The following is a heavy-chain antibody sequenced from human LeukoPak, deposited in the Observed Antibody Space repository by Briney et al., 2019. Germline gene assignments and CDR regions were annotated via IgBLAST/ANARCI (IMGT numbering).Heavy chain of an antibody. D-gene: IGHD3-22*01. Sequence: SETLSLTCTVSGGSISSSSYYWGWIRQPPGKGLEWIGSIYYSGSTYYNPSLKSRVTISVDTSKNQFSLKLSSVTAADTAVYYCARCKKNYYDSSGYHGDWFDPWGQGTLITVSS. CDR3: ARCKKNYYDSSGYHGDWFDP. CDR1: GGSISSSSYY. V-gene: IGHV4-39*01. J-gene: IGHJ5*02. CDR2: IYYSGST.